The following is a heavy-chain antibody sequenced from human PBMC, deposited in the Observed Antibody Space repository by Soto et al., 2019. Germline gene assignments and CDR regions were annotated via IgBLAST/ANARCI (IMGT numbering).Heavy chain of an antibody. V-gene: IGHV1-3*01. CDR2: INAANGNT. Sequence: ASVKVSCKASGYIFTNYAMHWVRQAPGQRLEWMGWINAANGNTKYSQKFQGRVTITTDTSTSTAYMELRSLRSDDTAVYYCASVNRGVAGDFDYWGQGTLVTVSS. J-gene: IGHJ4*02. CDR3: ASVNRGVAGDFDY. D-gene: IGHD6-19*01. CDR1: GYIFTNYA.